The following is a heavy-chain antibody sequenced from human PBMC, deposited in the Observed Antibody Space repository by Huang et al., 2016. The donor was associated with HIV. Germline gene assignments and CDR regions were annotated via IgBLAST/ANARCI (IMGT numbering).Heavy chain of an antibody. CDR1: GLNFSSYA. V-gene: IGHV3-23*01. D-gene: IGHD6-19*01. CDR3: VQVRGDTSGWFIG. Sequence: EVQLLESGGGLVQPGGSLRLSCADSGLNFSSYAMSWVRPAPGTGLKWVSGISGSGDRTYYADYVKGRFTISRDNSKNTLYLQMNSLRAEDTALYYCVQVRGDTSGWFIGWGQGTLVTVSS. CDR2: ISGSGDRT. J-gene: IGHJ4*02.